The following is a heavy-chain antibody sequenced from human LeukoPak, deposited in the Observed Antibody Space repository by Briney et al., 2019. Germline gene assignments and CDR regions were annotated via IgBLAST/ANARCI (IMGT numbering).Heavy chain of an antibody. J-gene: IGHJ6*03. CDR1: GYTFTSYY. CDR2: IKPSGGST. D-gene: IGHD2-2*01. Sequence: ASVKVSCKASGYTFTSYYMHWVRQAPGQGLEWMGIIKPSGGSTSYAQKFQGRVTMTRDMSTSTVYMELSSLRSEDTAVYYCAREGNIVVVPAATLYYNYYMDVWGKGTTVTVSS. CDR3: AREGNIVVVPAATLYYNYYMDV. V-gene: IGHV1-46*01.